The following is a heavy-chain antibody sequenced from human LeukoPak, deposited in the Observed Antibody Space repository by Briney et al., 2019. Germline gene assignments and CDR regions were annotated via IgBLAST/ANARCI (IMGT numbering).Heavy chain of an antibody. CDR3: ARGSPYYYGSGSYYNY. J-gene: IGHJ4*02. Sequence: SETLSLTCTVSGGSISSGSYFWGWIRQPPGKGLEWIGSIYYSGSTYYNPSLKSRVTISVDTSKNQFSLKLSSVTAADTAVYYCARGSPYYYGSGSYYNYWGQGTLVTVSS. D-gene: IGHD3-10*01. V-gene: IGHV4-39*07. CDR2: IYYSGST. CDR1: GGSISSGSYF.